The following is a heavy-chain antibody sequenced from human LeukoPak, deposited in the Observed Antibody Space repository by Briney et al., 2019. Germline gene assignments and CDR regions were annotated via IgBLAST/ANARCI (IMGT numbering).Heavy chain of an antibody. D-gene: IGHD5-18*01. CDR2: ISYDGSNK. V-gene: IGHV3-30*03. J-gene: IGHJ4*02. Sequence: GGSLRLSCAASGFTFSRYGMHWVRQAPGKGLEWVAVISYDGSNKYYADSVKGRFTISRDNSKNTLYLQMNSLRAEDTAVYYCARARDVDTALDYWGQGTLVTVSS. CDR1: GFTFSRYG. CDR3: ARARDVDTALDY.